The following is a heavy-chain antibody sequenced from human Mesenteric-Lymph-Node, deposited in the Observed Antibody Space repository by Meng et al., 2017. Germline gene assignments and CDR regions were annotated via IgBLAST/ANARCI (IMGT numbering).Heavy chain of an antibody. Sequence: GESLKISCAASGFTFSSYAMSWVRQAPGKGLEWVSAISGSGGSTYYADSVKGRFTISRDNAENTLYLQMNSLRAEDTAVYYCARGNGYGMDVWGQETTVTVSS. D-gene: IGHD3-10*01. J-gene: IGHJ6*02. CDR1: GFTFSSYA. V-gene: IGHV3-23*01. CDR2: ISGSGGST. CDR3: ARGNGYGMDV.